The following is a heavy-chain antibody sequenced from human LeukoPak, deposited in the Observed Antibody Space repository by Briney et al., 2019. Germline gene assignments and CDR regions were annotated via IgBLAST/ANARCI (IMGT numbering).Heavy chain of an antibody. D-gene: IGHD6-19*01. J-gene: IGHJ4*02. Sequence: SETLSLTCTVSGGSISTYFWSWIRQPPGKGLEWIGYIYYSGSTNYNPSLKSRVTISVDTSKNQFSLKLSSVTAADTAVYYCARHVGWLVRLYYFDYWGQGTLVTVSS. CDR2: IYYSGST. CDR3: ARHVGWLVRLYYFDY. V-gene: IGHV4-59*08. CDR1: GGSISTYF.